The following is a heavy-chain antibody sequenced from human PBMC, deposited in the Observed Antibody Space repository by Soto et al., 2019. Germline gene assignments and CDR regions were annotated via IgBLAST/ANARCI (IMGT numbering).Heavy chain of an antibody. CDR1: GGSFSGYY. D-gene: IGHD2-2*01. J-gene: IGHJ4*02. V-gene: IGHV4-34*01. CDR2: INHSGST. Sequence: QVQLPQWGAGLLKPSETLSLTCAVYGGSFSGYYWSWIRQPPGKGLEWIGEINHSGSTNYNPSLKSRVTISVDSSKNQFSLKLSSVAAAVTGVYYCARWGIVVVPAAKRRGDYWLQGTLVTVSS. CDR3: ARWGIVVVPAAKRRGDY.